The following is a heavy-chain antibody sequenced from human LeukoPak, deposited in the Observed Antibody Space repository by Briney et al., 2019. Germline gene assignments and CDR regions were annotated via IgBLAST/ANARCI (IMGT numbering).Heavy chain of an antibody. J-gene: IGHJ4*02. CDR2: IYYSGST. Sequence: SETLSLTCTVSGGSISSNHYYWDWIRQHPGKGLEYIGNIYYSGSTYYNPSPKSRVTISVDTSKNQFSLKLSSVTAADTAVYYCARFDIVVGEFDYWGQGTLVTVSS. CDR3: ARFDIVVGEFDY. CDR1: GGSISSNHYY. D-gene: IGHD5-12*01. V-gene: IGHV4-39*07.